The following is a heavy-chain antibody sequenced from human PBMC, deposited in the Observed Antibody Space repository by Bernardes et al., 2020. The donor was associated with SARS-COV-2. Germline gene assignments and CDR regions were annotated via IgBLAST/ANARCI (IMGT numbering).Heavy chain of an antibody. V-gene: IGHV3-33*01. CDR2: IWYDGSNK. Sequence: GGSLRLSCAASGFTFSSYGMHWVRQAPGKGLEWVAVIWYDGSNKYYADSVKGRFTISRDNSKNTLYLQMNSLRAEDTAVYYCARGAGGRGGYHYYGMDVWGQGTTVTVSS. CDR3: ARGAGGRGGYHYYGMDV. CDR1: GFTFSSYG. D-gene: IGHD2-15*01. J-gene: IGHJ6*02.